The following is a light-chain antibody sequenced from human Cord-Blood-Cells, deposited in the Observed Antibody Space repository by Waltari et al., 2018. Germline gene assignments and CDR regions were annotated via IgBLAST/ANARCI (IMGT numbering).Light chain of an antibody. J-gene: IGLJ1*01. CDR1: SSYVGGYNY. CDR2: DVS. Sequence: QSALTQPASVSGSPGQSITISCPGTSSYVGGYNYVSWYQQHPGKAPKLMIYDVSNRPSWVSNRFSGSKSGNTASLTISGLQAEDEADYYCSSYTSSSTPYVFGTGTKVTVL. CDR3: SSYTSSSTPYV. V-gene: IGLV2-14*03.